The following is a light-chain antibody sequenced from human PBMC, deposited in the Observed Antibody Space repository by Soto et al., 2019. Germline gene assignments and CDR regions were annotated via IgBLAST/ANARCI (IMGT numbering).Light chain of an antibody. CDR3: LLYYGGYV. V-gene: IGLV7-43*01. CDR2: STS. Sequence: QAVVTQEPSLTVSPGGTVTHTCAPRTGALTSGYYPNWFQQKPRQPPTPLFYSTSNRHSWTPARFSGSLLGGKAALTLSGVQPEDEAEYYCLLYYGGYVFGTGTKVTVL. J-gene: IGLJ1*01. CDR1: TGALTSGYY.